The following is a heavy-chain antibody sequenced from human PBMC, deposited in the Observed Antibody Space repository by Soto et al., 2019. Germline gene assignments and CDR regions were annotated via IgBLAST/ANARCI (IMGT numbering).Heavy chain of an antibody. CDR2: LYSGGFT. CDR1: EFTVSSNS. V-gene: IGHV3-66*01. J-gene: IGHJ3*02. Sequence: EEQLVESGGGLVQPGGSLRLSCAASEFTVSSNSMSWVRQAPGKGLEWVSVLYSGGFTYYADSVKGRFTISRANSKNTLYLQMNSLRAEDTAVYYCAIDRANWRDAFDIWGQGTMVTVSS. CDR3: AIDRANWRDAFDI. D-gene: IGHD1-20*01.